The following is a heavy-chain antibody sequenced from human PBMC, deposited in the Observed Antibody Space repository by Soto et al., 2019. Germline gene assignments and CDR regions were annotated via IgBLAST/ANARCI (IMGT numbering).Heavy chain of an antibody. V-gene: IGHV2-26*01. CDR1: GFSLSNARMG. CDR3: ERTSLRYYYDSSGSPPDY. D-gene: IGHD3-22*01. Sequence: QVTLKESGPVLVKPTETLTLTCTVSGFSLSNARMGVSWIRQPPGRALEWLAHIFSNDEKSYTASLESRLTISKDTSKSQVLLSMTNMDPVDTATYYFERTSLRYYYDSSGSPPDYWGQGTLVIVSS. J-gene: IGHJ4*02. CDR2: IFSNDEK.